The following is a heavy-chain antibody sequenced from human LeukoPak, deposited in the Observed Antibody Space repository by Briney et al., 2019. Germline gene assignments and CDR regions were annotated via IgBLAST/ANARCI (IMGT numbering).Heavy chain of an antibody. CDR2: IWPSGST. J-gene: IGHJ4*02. Sequence: PSQTLSPTCSVSGGSISSGPYFWSWIRQSPGQGLEWIGYIWPSGSTNYNPSLSGRVAISLDKSRNHFTLMVTAVTAADTAVYYCAREQSPSSLTDYWGQGTLVTVSS. CDR1: GGSISSGPYF. CDR3: AREQSPSSLTDY. D-gene: IGHD6-13*01. V-gene: IGHV4-30-2*06.